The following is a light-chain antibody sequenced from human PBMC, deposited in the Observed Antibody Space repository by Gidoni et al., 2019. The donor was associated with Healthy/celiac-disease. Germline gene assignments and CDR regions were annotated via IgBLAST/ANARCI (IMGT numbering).Light chain of an antibody. J-gene: IGKJ3*01. CDR1: QSVLYSSNNKNY. V-gene: IGKV4-1*01. CDR2: WAS. Sequence: DIVMTQSPYSLPVSLGERATINCKSSQSVLYSSNNKNYLAWYQQKPGQPPKLLIYWASTRESGVPDRFSGSGSGTDFTLTISSLQAEDVAVYYCQQYYSTPPITFGPGTKVEIK. CDR3: QQYYSTPPIT.